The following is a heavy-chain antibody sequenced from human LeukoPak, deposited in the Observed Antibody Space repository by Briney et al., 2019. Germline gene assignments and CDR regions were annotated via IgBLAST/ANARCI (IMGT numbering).Heavy chain of an antibody. CDR2: INQDGSDK. J-gene: IGHJ4*02. Sequence: GGSLRLSCAASGFTFTSYWMIWVRQAPGKGLEWVAHINQDGSDKYYVESVKGRFTISRDNAKNSLYLQMNSLRAEDTAVYYCARGLGSSSWAYFDYWGQGTLVTVSS. CDR1: GFTFTSYW. CDR3: ARGLGSSSWAYFDY. V-gene: IGHV3-7*01. D-gene: IGHD6-13*01.